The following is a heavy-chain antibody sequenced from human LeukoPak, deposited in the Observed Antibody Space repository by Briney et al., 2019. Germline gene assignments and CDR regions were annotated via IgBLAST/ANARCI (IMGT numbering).Heavy chain of an antibody. CDR3: ARGSGYNFEHWYFDL. CDR2: INPNSGGT. J-gene: IGHJ2*01. Sequence: ASVKVSCKASGYTYTGYYMHWVRQAPGQGLEWMGWINPNSGGTNYAQKFQGWVTMTRDTSISTAYMELSRLRSDDTAVYYCARGSGYNFEHWYFDLWGRGTLVTVSS. V-gene: IGHV1-2*04. D-gene: IGHD5-24*01. CDR1: GYTYTGYY.